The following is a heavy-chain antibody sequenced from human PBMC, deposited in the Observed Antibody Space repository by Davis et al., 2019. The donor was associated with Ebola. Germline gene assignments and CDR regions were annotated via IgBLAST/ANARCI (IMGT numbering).Heavy chain of an antibody. V-gene: IGHV3-23*01. Sequence: GESLKISCADSVITFSSYAMTWVRQAPGKGLEWVSAISGSGGTTYYAGSVKGRFTISRDNSKNTLYLQMNSLRAEDTAVYYCAKDQDDYVWGSIGFDYWGQGTLVTVSS. CDR3: AKDQDDYVWGSIGFDY. CDR2: ISGSGGTT. CDR1: VITFSSYA. D-gene: IGHD3-16*01. J-gene: IGHJ4*02.